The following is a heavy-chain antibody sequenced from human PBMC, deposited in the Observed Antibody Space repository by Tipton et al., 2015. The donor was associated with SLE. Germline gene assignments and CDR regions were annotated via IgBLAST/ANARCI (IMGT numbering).Heavy chain of an antibody. D-gene: IGHD6-13*01. J-gene: IGHJ3*02. CDR1: NGSISNYY. CDR2: IFYRGKS. CDR3: ARRGGIGAFDI. Sequence: TLSLTCAVSNGSISNYYLPWIRQPPGQGLEWIGFIFYRGKSNHNPSLQGRVTMSVDMSKNQFSLRLRSVSAADTAVYYCARRGGIGAFDIWGQGTMVTVSS. V-gene: IGHV4-59*07.